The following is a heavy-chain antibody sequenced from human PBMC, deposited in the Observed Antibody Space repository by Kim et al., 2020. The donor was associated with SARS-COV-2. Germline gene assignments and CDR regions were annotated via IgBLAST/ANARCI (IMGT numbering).Heavy chain of an antibody. CDR3: AKGPDGSGIYYYYMDG. Sequence: VKGRFTISGDNAKNSLYLKMNSLRAEDTALYYCAKGPDGSGIYYYYMDGWGKGTTVTVSS. V-gene: IGHV3-9*01. D-gene: IGHD3-10*01. J-gene: IGHJ6*03.